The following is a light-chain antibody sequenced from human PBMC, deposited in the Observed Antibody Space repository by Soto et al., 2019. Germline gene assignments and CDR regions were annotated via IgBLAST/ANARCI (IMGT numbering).Light chain of an antibody. CDR3: CSYAGSSTYV. J-gene: IGLJ1*01. V-gene: IGLV2-23*01. Sequence: QSVLTQPASVSGSPGQSITISCTGTSRDVGSYNLASWYQQHPGKAPKLMISEGSKRPSGVSNRFSGSKSGNTASLTISGLQAEDEADYYCCSYAGSSTYVFGTGTKVTVL. CDR2: EGS. CDR1: SRDVGSYNL.